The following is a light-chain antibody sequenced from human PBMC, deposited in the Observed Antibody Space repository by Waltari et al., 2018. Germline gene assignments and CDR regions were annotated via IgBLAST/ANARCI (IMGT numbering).Light chain of an antibody. CDR2: VNSDGSH. CDR1: SGHSSNI. V-gene: IGLV4-69*01. Sequence: QLVLTQSPSASASLGASVKLTCTLSSGHSSNIIAWLQQKPEKGPRYLMKVNSDGSHSKGDGIPDRFSGSSSGAERYLTISPVQSEDEADYYCQTGGHGTWVFGGGTKLTVL. CDR3: QTGGHGTWV. J-gene: IGLJ3*02.